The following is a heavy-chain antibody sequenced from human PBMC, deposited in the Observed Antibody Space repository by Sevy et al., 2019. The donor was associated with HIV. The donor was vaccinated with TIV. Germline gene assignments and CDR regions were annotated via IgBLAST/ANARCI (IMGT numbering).Heavy chain of an antibody. CDR3: ARGSSGPSVVDL. J-gene: IGHJ5*02. D-gene: IGHD3-22*01. CDR2: INRDGTQK. Sequence: GGSLRLSCAASGFTFTTYWMIWIRQAPGKGLEWVANINRDGTQKYYADSLKDRFTIARDNAGNSLYLQMDGLRAEDTALYYCARGSSGPSVVDLWGQGTLVTVSS. CDR1: GFTFTTYW. V-gene: IGHV3-7*01.